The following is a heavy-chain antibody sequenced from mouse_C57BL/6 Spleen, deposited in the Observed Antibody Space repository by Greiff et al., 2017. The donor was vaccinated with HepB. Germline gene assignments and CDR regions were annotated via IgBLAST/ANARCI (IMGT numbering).Heavy chain of an antibody. CDR2: IYPGSGNT. D-gene: IGHD2-14*01. J-gene: IGHJ2*01. V-gene: IGHV1-66*01. CDR1: GYSFTSYY. CDR3: ARGVLGYFDY. Sequence: VQLQQSGPELVKPGASVKISCKASGYSFTSYYIHWVKQRPGQGLEWIGWIYPGSGNTKYNEKFKGKATLTADTSSSTAYMQLSSLTSEDSAVYYCARGVLGYFDYWGQGTTLTVSS.